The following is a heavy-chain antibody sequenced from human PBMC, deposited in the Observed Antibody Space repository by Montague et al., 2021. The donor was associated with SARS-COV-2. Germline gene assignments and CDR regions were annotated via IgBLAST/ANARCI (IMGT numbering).Heavy chain of an antibody. Sequence: SETLSLTCTVAGGSISSYHWSWIRQPAGKGLEWIGRIYTSGSTNYNPSLKSRVTMSVDTSKNQFSLKLSSVTAADTAVYYCAREAWFGDKTSASEYYGMDVWGQGTTVTVSS. CDR3: AREAWFGDKTSASEYYGMDV. V-gene: IGHV4-4*07. CDR1: GGSISSYH. D-gene: IGHD3-10*01. J-gene: IGHJ6*02. CDR2: IYTSGST.